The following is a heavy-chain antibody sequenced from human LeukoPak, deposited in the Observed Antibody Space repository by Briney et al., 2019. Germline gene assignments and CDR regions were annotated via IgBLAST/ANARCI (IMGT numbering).Heavy chain of an antibody. D-gene: IGHD4-17*01. Sequence: SETLSLTCTVSGGSISSYYWTWIRQPPGKGLEWIGYIYDSGRTNYNPSLKSRVTISVDTSRKQFSLKLSSVTAADTAVYYCARDLYGDYAFDIWGQGTLVTVSS. V-gene: IGHV4-59*01. CDR1: GGSISSYY. J-gene: IGHJ3*02. CDR3: ARDLYGDYAFDI. CDR2: IYDSGRT.